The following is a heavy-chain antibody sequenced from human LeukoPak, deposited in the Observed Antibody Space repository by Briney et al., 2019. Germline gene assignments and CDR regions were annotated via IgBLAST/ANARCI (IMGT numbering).Heavy chain of an antibody. D-gene: IGHD1-26*01. CDR2: ISSDAITK. CDR3: ARVPVTDRFGRGFYDIDY. CDR1: GFTFSYFD. J-gene: IGHJ4*02. Sequence: GGSLRLSCAASGFTFSYFDMHWVRQAPGKGLEWVSYISSDAITKYYADSAKGRCTISRDNADNSLHRQINILKPEDTDVYFWARVPVTDRFGRGFYDIDYWGQGALVTVSS. V-gene: IGHV3-48*01.